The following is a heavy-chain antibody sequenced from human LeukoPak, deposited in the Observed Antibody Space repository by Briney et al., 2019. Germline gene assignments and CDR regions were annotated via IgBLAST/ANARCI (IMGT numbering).Heavy chain of an antibody. J-gene: IGHJ5*02. CDR2: IYYSGGT. CDR1: GGSISGYF. V-gene: IGHV4-59*08. Sequence: SETLSLTCTVSGGSISGYFWSWLWQPPGKGLEWIGYIYYSGGTDYNPSLKSRVTISVDTSKNQFSLQLTSVTAADTAVYYCARHEINGGYYDHWGQGTLVTVSS. CDR3: ARHEINGGYYDH. D-gene: IGHD3-10*01.